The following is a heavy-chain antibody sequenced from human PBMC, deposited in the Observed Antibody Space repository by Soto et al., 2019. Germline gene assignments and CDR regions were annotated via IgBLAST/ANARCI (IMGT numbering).Heavy chain of an antibody. J-gene: IGHJ4*02. CDR2: IKQDGSEK. D-gene: IGHD6-13*01. CDR1: GFTFSSYW. V-gene: IGHV3-7*01. Sequence: GSLRLSCVASGFTFSSYWMNWVRQAPGKGLEWVANIKQDGSEKYYVDSVRGRFTISRDNAKNSLYLQMNSLRAEDTAIYYCATSRTFDYWGQGTLVTVSS. CDR3: ATSRTFDY.